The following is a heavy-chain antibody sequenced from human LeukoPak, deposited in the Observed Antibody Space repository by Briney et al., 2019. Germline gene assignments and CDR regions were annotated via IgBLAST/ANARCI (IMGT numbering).Heavy chain of an antibody. V-gene: IGHV1-18*01. CDR1: GYTFTSYG. D-gene: IGHD4-17*01. J-gene: IGHJ3*02. Sequence: GASVKVSCKASGYTFTSYGISWVRRAPGQGLEWMGWISAYNGNTNYAQKLQGRVTMTTDTSTSTAYMELRSLRSDDTAVYYCAVLTYGDYLNGAFDIWGQGTMVTVSS. CDR3: AVLTYGDYLNGAFDI. CDR2: ISAYNGNT.